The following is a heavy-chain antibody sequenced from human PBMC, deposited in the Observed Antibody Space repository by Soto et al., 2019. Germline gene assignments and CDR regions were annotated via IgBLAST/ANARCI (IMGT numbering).Heavy chain of an antibody. V-gene: IGHV4-34*01. CDR1: GGSFSDYS. Sequence: SETLSLTCAVYGGSFSDYSWTWIRQPPGKALEWIGQINHSGSANYNPSLRSRVTISVGTPKNQFSLELTSVTAADTAVYYCARGRISLSWGQGTLVTV. D-gene: IGHD2-15*01. CDR2: INHSGSA. CDR3: ARGRISLS. J-gene: IGHJ5*02.